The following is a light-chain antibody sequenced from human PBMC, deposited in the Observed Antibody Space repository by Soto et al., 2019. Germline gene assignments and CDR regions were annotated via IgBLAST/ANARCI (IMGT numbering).Light chain of an antibody. V-gene: IGKV1-9*01. J-gene: IGKJ5*01. CDR2: AAS. Sequence: DIQLTQSPSFLSASVGDRVTITCRASQDISTYLAWYQQKPGKAPKLLIFAASTLQNGVPSRFSGSGSGTEFTVTITSLQPEDFAIYYCQQRKSYPITFGQGTRLEIK. CDR3: QQRKSYPIT. CDR1: QDISTY.